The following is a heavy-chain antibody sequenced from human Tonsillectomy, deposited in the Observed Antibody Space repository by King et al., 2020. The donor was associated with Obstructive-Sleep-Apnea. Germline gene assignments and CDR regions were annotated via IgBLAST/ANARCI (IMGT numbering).Heavy chain of an antibody. V-gene: IGHV4-39*07. J-gene: IGHJ4*02. CDR2: IYYIGST. D-gene: IGHD2-21*01. CDR3: ARGPSLGEENDY. Sequence: QLQLQESGPGLVKPSETLSLTCTVSGDSISTIYYWTWIRQPPGKGLDWIGTIYYIGSTYYNPSLKSRVTISVDTSKNQFSLNLNSVTAADTAVYYCARGPSLGEENDYWGQGTLVTVSS. CDR1: GDSISTIYY.